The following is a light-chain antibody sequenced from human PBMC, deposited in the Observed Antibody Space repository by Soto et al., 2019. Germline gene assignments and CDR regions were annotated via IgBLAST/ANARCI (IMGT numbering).Light chain of an antibody. CDR1: QNINNY. Sequence: DIQMTQSPSSLSASVGDRVTITCRASQNINNYLHWYQVKPGKAPKLLIYAASNLQPGVPSRFTGSGSGTDFALTISSLQIEDFATYYCHQSYGTWTFGQGTKVDIK. J-gene: IGKJ1*01. V-gene: IGKV1-39*01. CDR2: AAS. CDR3: HQSYGTWT.